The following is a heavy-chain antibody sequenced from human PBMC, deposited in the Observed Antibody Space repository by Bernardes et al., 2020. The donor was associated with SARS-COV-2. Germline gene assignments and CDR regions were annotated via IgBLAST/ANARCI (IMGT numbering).Heavy chain of an antibody. D-gene: IGHD6-19*01. CDR2: ITATGGTK. Sequence: VGSLSLSCAASGFTFTNYAMSWVRQAPGQGLEWVSSITATGGTKYYADSVKGRFTISRDDSKNTLYLEMNSLRVEDTAVYYCAKGGSSGWRNLGDYWGQGTLVTVSS. V-gene: IGHV3-23*01. CDR3: AKGGSSGWRNLGDY. CDR1: GFTFTNYA. J-gene: IGHJ4*02.